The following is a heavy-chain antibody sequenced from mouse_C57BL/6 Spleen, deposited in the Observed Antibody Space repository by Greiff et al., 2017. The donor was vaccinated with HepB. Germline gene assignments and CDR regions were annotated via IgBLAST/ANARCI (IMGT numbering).Heavy chain of an antibody. CDR3: AINSHYSNYGNC. D-gene: IGHD2-5*01. Sequence: QVQLQQPGAELVKPGASVKVSCKASGYTFTSYWMHWVKQRPGQGLEWIGRIHPSDSDTNYNQKFKGKATLTVDKSSSTAYMQLSSLRSEDSAVYCCAINSHYSNYGNCWGQGTTLTVSS. CDR2: IHPSDSDT. J-gene: IGHJ2*01. V-gene: IGHV1-74*01. CDR1: GYTFTSYW.